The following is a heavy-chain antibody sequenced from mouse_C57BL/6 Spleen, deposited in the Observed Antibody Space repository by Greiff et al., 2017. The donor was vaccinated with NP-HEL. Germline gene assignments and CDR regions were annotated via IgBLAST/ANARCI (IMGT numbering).Heavy chain of an antibody. Sequence: VQLQESGAELVKPGASVKISCKASGYAFSSYWMNWVKQRPGKGLEWIGQIYPGDGDTNYNGKFKGKATLTADKSSSTAYMQLSSLTAEDSAVYFCARGSDLGAWFAYWGQGTLVTVSA. CDR3: ARGSDLGAWFAY. J-gene: IGHJ3*01. CDR1: GYAFSSYW. V-gene: IGHV1-80*01. CDR2: IYPGDGDT. D-gene: IGHD4-1*01.